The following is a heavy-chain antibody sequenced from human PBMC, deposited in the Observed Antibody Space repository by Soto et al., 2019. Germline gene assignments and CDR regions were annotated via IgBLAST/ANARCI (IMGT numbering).Heavy chain of an antibody. CDR1: GFTFSSYG. CDR3: AKDITPFIVGATDFDY. Sequence: GGSLRLSCAASGFTFSSYGMHWVRQAPGKGLEWVAVISYDGSNKYYADSVKGRFTISRDNSKNTLYLQMNSLRAEDTAVYYCAKDITPFIVGATDFDYWGQGTLVTVSS. J-gene: IGHJ4*02. CDR2: ISYDGSNK. V-gene: IGHV3-30*18. D-gene: IGHD1-26*01.